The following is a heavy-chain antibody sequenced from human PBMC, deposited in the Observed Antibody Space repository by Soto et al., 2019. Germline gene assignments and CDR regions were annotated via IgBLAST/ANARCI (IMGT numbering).Heavy chain of an antibody. Sequence: VRLSCAASGFTFSNYVMSWVRLAPGKGLEWVSAISGSGADTYYTDSVEGRFTISRDFSKNTLYLQMNSLRAEDTAVYYCAKSRSANYFDSWGQGTLVTVSS. D-gene: IGHD6-13*01. CDR2: ISGSGADT. CDR3: AKSRSANYFDS. CDR1: GFTFSNYV. V-gene: IGHV3-23*01. J-gene: IGHJ4*02.